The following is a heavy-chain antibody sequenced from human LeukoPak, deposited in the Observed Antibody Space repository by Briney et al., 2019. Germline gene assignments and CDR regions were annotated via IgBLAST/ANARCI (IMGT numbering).Heavy chain of an antibody. D-gene: IGHD1-26*01. CDR2: IYSGGNT. CDR3: ARDRVGATTNFDY. CDR1: GFTVSSNY. J-gene: IGHJ4*02. Sequence: TGGSLRLSCAASGFTVSSNYMSWVRQAPGKGLDWVSVIYSGGNTYYADSVKGRFTISRDNSKNTLYLQMNSLRAEDTAVYYYARDRVGATTNFDYWGQGTLVTVSS. V-gene: IGHV3-53*01.